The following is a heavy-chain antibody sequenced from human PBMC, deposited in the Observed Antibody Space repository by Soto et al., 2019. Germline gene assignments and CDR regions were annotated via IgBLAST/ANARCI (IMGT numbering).Heavy chain of an antibody. V-gene: IGHV3-7*03. CDR3: ARDGALMGRGVRGYYYYGMDV. D-gene: IGHD3-10*01. Sequence: LRLCCAASGFTFSSYWMSWVRQAPGKGLEWVANIKQDGSEKYYVDSVKGRFTISRDNAKNSLYLQMNSLRAEDTAVYYCARDGALMGRGVRGYYYYGMDVWGQGXTVTVYS. CDR1: GFTFSSYW. CDR2: IKQDGSEK. J-gene: IGHJ6*02.